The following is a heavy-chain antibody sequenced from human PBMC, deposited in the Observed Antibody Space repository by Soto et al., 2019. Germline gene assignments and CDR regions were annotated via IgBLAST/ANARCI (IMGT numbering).Heavy chain of an antibody. Sequence: GGSLRLSCAASGFNFSDYDITWVRQAPGEGLEWVSVISGSGGVAYFADSVKGRFTVSRDNAKNTVFLQLNSVRAEDTAVYYWGKGLSDSDGGFDPWGLGTLVTVSS. CDR2: ISGSGGVA. J-gene: IGHJ5*02. D-gene: IGHD2-21*01. V-gene: IGHV3-23*01. CDR3: GKGLSDSDGGFDP. CDR1: GFNFSDYD.